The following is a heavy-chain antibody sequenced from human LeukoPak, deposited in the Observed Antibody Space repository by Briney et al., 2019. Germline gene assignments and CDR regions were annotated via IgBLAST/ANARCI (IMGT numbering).Heavy chain of an antibody. V-gene: IGHV3-33*01. CDR1: GFTFSSYG. CDR2: IWYDGSNK. D-gene: IGHD3-22*01. Sequence: GRSLRLSCAASGFTFSSYGMHWVRQAPGKGLEWVAVIWYDGSNKYYADSVKGRFTISRDNSKNTLYLQMNSLRAEDTAVYYCARGEQIVVVIPIDYWGQGTLVTVSS. CDR3: ARGEQIVVVIPIDY. J-gene: IGHJ4*02.